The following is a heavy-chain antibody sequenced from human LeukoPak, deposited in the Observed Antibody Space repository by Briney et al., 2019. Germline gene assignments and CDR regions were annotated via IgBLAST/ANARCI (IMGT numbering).Heavy chain of an antibody. CDR2: ISSSGSTI. CDR1: GFTFSSYE. D-gene: IGHD6-13*01. J-gene: IGHJ4*02. V-gene: IGHV3-48*03. CDR3: ARVDTLGSS. Sequence: PGGSLRLSCAASGFTFSSYEMNWVRQAPGKGLEWVSYISSSGSTIYYADSVKGRFTISRDNAKNSLYLQMNSLRAEDTAVYYCARVDTLGSSRGQGTLVTVSS.